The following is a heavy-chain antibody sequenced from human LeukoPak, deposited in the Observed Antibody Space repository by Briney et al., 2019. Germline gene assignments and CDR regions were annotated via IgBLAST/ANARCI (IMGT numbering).Heavy chain of an antibody. CDR3: AKEKTIAAVGTVGFDP. CDR1: GFTFSDYP. J-gene: IGHJ5*02. D-gene: IGHD6-13*01. Sequence: SGGSLRLSCAASGFTFSDYPMSWVRQAPGKGLEWVSAISGSGGSTYYADSVKGRFTISRDNSKNTLYLQMNSLRAEDTAVYYCAKEKTIAAVGTVGFDPWGQGTLVTVSS. V-gene: IGHV3-23*01. CDR2: ISGSGGST.